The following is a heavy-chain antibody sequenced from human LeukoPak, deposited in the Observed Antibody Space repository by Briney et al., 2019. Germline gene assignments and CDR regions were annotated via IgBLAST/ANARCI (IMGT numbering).Heavy chain of an antibody. CDR2: IKQDGSEQ. CDR1: GFTFSSLS. V-gene: IGHV3-7*01. D-gene: IGHD3-10*01. Sequence: PGGSLRLSCAASGFTFSSLSMNWVRQGPGKGLEWVASIKQDGSEQNYVDSVKGRFTISRDNAKNSLYLEMNSLRAEDTAVYYCARGSMVRGVNSFFDYWGQGTLVTVSS. CDR3: ARGSMVRGVNSFFDY. J-gene: IGHJ4*02.